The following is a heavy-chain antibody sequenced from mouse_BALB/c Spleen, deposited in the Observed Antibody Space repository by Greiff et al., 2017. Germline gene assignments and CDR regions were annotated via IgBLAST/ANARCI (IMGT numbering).Heavy chain of an antibody. CDR3: ARGRGAWFAY. Sequence: EVKLVESGPGLVKPSQSLSLTCSVTGYSITSGYYWNWIRQFPGNKLEWMGYISYDGSNNYNPSLKNRISITRDTSKNQFFLKLNSVTTEDTATYYCARGRGAWFAYWGQGTLVTVSA. CDR2: ISYDGSN. V-gene: IGHV3-6*02. CDR1: GYSITSGYY. J-gene: IGHJ3*01.